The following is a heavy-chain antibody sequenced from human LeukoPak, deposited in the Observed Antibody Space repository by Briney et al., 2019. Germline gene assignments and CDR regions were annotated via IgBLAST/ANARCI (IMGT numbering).Heavy chain of an antibody. CDR3: ASSPSSYFDY. Sequence: GGSLRLSCAASGLTFSSHAMHWVRQAPGKGLEWVALVSYNGANKYYADSVMGRFTVSRDNSKNTVYLQMNSLRAEDTAVYYCASSPSSYFDYWGQGTLVTVSS. CDR2: VSYNGANK. D-gene: IGHD6-13*01. CDR1: GLTFSSHA. J-gene: IGHJ4*02. V-gene: IGHV3-30-3*01.